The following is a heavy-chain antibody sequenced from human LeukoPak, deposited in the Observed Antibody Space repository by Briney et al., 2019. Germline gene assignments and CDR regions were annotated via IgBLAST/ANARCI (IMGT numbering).Heavy chain of an antibody. J-gene: IGHJ4*02. V-gene: IGHV1-2*06. CDR2: INPNSGGT. CDR1: GGTFSSYA. Sequence: ASVKVSCKASGGTFSSYAISWVRQAPGQGLEWMGRINPNSGGTNYAQKFQGRVTMTRDTSISTAYMELSRLRSDDTAVYYCARQVRAAAGPFDYWGQGTLVTVSS. CDR3: ARQVRAAAGPFDY. D-gene: IGHD6-13*01.